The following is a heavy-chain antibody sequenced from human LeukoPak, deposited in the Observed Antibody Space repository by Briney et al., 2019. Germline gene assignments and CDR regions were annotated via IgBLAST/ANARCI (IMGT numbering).Heavy chain of an antibody. D-gene: IGHD3-9*01. CDR3: ARSYDILTYYMDV. Sequence: SETLSLTCAVYGGSFSGYYWSWIRQPPGKGLEWIGEINHSGSTNYNPSLKSRVTISVDTSKNQFSLKLSSVTAADTAVYYCARSYDILTYYMDVWGKGTTVTVSS. CDR1: GGSFSGYY. V-gene: IGHV4-34*01. CDR2: INHSGST. J-gene: IGHJ6*03.